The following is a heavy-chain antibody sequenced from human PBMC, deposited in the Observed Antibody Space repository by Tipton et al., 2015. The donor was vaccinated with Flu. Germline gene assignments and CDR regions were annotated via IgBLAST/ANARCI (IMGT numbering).Heavy chain of an antibody. CDR1: GLTVTSSY. CDR3: ARGPQVPVWPYYYGMDV. V-gene: IGHV3-53*01. Sequence: SLRLSCAASGLTVTSSYMSWVRQAPGKGLEWVSVIYGGGTTDYADSVKGRFTISRDKSKNALYLQMSSLRAEDTAVYYCARGPQVPVWPYYYGMDVWGQRITVTVSS. D-gene: IGHD2-2*01. J-gene: IGHJ6*02. CDR2: IYGGGTT.